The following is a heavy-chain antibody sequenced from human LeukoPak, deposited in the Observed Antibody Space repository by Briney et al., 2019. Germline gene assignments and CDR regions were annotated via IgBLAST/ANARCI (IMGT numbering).Heavy chain of an antibody. D-gene: IGHD3-16*02. V-gene: IGHV3-7*01. CDR2: INMDGSEE. Sequence: GGSLRLSCAASGLIFSNYWMTWVRQAPGKGLEWVANINMDGSEENYVDSVKGRLTISRDNAKNSLYLRMNSLRAEDTAVYYCTRDRWIDYWGQGTLVTVSS. CDR3: TRDRWIDY. CDR1: GLIFSNYW. J-gene: IGHJ4*02.